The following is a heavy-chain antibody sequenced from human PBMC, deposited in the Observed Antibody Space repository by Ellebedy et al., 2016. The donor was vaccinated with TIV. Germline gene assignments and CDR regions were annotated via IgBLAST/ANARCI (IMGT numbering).Heavy chain of an antibody. Sequence: PRGSLRLSCAASGFTFSNFAISWVRQAPGKGLEWVSAISGTGGATYYADSIKGRFTISRANSKNTVYLQMNSLRAEDTAIYYCAKDFIYSSGWYTFDSWGQGTLVSVAS. D-gene: IGHD6-19*01. J-gene: IGHJ4*02. CDR2: ISGTGGAT. CDR3: AKDFIYSSGWYTFDS. V-gene: IGHV3-23*01. CDR1: GFTFSNFA.